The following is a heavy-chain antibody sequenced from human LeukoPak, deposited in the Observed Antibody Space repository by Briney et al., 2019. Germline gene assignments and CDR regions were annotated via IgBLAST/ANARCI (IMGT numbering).Heavy chain of an antibody. Sequence: LPGGSLRLSCAASGFIFSNYGMNWVRQAPGKGLEWVAVIWSHGNRKHHSDSVEGRFAISRDNSKNILYLQMNNLRAEDTALYYCARDSAADDNDFDVWGQGTMVTVSS. CDR1: GFIFSNYG. D-gene: IGHD6-25*01. V-gene: IGHV3-33*08. J-gene: IGHJ3*01. CDR3: ARDSAADDNDFDV. CDR2: IWSHGNRK.